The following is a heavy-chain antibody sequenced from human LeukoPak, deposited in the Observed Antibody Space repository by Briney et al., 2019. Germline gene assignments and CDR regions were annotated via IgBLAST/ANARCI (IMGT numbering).Heavy chain of an antibody. CDR3: AGVGTDLWNRFDP. V-gene: IGHV3-74*01. CDR1: VFTFSGYW. CDR2: MYGDGRIT. J-gene: IGHJ5*02. Sequence: VRSLRLSCAASVFTFSGYWMHWGREVAGHGLVWVSRMYGDGRITSYADLVKGRFTISRDNANNTLYLQMNSLRADDTAVYYCAGVGTDLWNRFDPWGQGTLVTVSS. D-gene: IGHD3-16*01.